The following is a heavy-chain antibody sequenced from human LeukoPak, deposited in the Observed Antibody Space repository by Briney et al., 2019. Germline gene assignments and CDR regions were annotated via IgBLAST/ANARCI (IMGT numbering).Heavy chain of an antibody. Sequence: SETLSLTCAVSGGSISSSNWWSWVRQPPGKGLEWIGEIYHSGSTNYNPSLKSRVTISVDKSKNQFSLKLSSVTAADTAVYYCARYCGGDCYSDGNGMDVWGQGTTVTVSS. CDR1: GGSISSSNW. J-gene: IGHJ6*02. D-gene: IGHD2-21*02. V-gene: IGHV4-4*02. CDR3: ARYCGGDCYSDGNGMDV. CDR2: IYHSGST.